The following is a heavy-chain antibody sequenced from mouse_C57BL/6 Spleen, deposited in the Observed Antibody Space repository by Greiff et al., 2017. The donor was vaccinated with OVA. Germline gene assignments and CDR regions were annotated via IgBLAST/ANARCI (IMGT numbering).Heavy chain of an antibody. CDR2: IDPSDSYT. V-gene: IGHV1-50*01. CDR3: ARQGPLLFGY. D-gene: IGHD2-10*01. Sequence: QVQLKQPGAELVKPGASVKLSCKASGYTFTSYWMQWVKQRPGQGLEWIGEIDPSDSYTNYNQKFKGKATLTVDTSSSTAYMQLSSLTSKDSAVYYCARQGPLLFGYWGQGTTLTVSS. CDR1: GYTFTSYW. J-gene: IGHJ2*01.